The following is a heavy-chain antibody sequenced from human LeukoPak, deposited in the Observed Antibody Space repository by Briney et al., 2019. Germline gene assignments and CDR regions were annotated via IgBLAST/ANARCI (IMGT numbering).Heavy chain of an antibody. CDR3: VTGHYDSRMYFDL. J-gene: IGHJ2*01. Sequence: GGSLRLSCTASGLTFSTYWVHWARQAPGKGLVWVSQIKFDGSLASYADSVKGRFTIPRDNAKNTLYLQMNTLGTEDTAVYYCVTGHYDSRMYFDLWGRGTLVTVSS. CDR2: IKFDGSLA. V-gene: IGHV3-74*01. CDR1: GLTFSTYW. D-gene: IGHD3-16*01.